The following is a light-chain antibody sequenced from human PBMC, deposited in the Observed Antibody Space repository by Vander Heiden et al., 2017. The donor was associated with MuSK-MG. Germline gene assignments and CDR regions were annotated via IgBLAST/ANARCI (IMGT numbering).Light chain of an antibody. CDR3: LLSYSGARV. J-gene: IGLJ3*02. V-gene: IGLV7-46*01. CDR2: DTN. CDR1: TGAVTSGHY. Sequence: QAVLTQEPSLTVSPGGTVALTCGSSTGAVTSGHYPYWFQQKPGQAPRTLIYDTNNRHSWTPARFSGSLLGGEAALTLSGAQPEDEAEYYCLLSYSGARVFGGGTKLP.